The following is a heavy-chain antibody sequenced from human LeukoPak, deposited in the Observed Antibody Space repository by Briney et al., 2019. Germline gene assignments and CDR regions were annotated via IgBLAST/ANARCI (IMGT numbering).Heavy chain of an antibody. Sequence: GGSLRLPCAASGFTFSSYSMNWVRQAPGKGLEWVSSISSSSSYIYYADSVKGRFTISRDNAKNSLYLQMNSLRAEDTAVYYCARDMSGTMVREEYYFDYWGQGTLVTVSS. CDR2: ISSSSSYI. CDR1: GFTFSSYS. D-gene: IGHD3-10*01. V-gene: IGHV3-21*01. J-gene: IGHJ4*02. CDR3: ARDMSGTMVREEYYFDY.